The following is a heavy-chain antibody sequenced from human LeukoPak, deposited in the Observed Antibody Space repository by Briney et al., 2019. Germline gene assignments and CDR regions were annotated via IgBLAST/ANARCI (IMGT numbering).Heavy chain of an antibody. CDR2: IYTNGGT. Sequence: SETLSLTCTVSSDSISSYYWSWIRQPAGEGLEWIGRIYTNGGTNYNPSLKSRVTMSIDTSKNQFSLRLNAVTAADTAVYYCAKSNGYGLVDIWGQGAMVTVSS. CDR3: AKSNGYGLVDI. D-gene: IGHD3-10*01. V-gene: IGHV4-4*07. CDR1: SDSISSYY. J-gene: IGHJ3*02.